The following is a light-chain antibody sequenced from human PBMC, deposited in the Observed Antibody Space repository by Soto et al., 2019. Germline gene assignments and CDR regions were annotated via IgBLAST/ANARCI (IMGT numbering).Light chain of an antibody. J-gene: IGKJ4*01. Sequence: IQLTQSPSSLSASVGDRVTITCRASQVISKYLAWYQQKPGTAPKLLIYLASTLQGGVPSRFSCSGSGTDFSLTISSLQPEAVATYYCQYLNSFPLTFGGGTKVEI. CDR1: QVISKY. CDR2: LAS. V-gene: IGKV1-9*01. CDR3: QYLNSFPLT.